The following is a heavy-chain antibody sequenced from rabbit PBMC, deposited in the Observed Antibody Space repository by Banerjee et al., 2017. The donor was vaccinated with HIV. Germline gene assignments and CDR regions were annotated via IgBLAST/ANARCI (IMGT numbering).Heavy chain of an antibody. J-gene: IGHJ6*01. CDR3: ARDTSSSFSSYGMDL. D-gene: IGHD1-1*01. CDR2: IEVGSSGFS. Sequence: VRQAPGKGLEWIACIEVGSSGFSYFATWAKGRFTISETSSTTVTLQVTRLTAADTATYFCARDTSSSFSSYGMDLWGPGTLVTVS. V-gene: IGHV1S40*01.